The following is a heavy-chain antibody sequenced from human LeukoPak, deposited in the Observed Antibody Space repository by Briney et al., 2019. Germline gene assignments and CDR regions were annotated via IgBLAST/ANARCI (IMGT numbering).Heavy chain of an antibody. Sequence: GGSLRLSCAASGFTFSSYSMSWVRLAPGKGLEWVANIKEDGTETYYVDSVKGRFTISRDNAKNSLYLQMNSLRVEDTAVYYCAKEGRSLQTYWGQGTLVTVSS. CDR3: AKEGRSLQTY. V-gene: IGHV3-7*03. J-gene: IGHJ4*02. CDR1: GFTFSSYS. D-gene: IGHD5-24*01. CDR2: IKEDGTET.